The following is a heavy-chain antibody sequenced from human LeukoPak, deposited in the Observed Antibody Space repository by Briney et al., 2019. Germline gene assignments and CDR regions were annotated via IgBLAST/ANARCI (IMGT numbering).Heavy chain of an antibody. V-gene: IGHV4-4*07. D-gene: IGHD3-22*01. J-gene: IGHJ3*02. CDR2: IYNSGTA. Sequence: PSETLSLTCTVSGDSMSNYYWSWIRQPAGKGLGWIGRIYNSGTAAYNPSLKSRVTMSMDKSKDQISLKVTSVAAADTAIYYCARGMTFYYDSRGYYGALDIWGQGTMVTVSS. CDR3: ARGMTFYYDSRGYYGALDI. CDR1: GDSMSNYY.